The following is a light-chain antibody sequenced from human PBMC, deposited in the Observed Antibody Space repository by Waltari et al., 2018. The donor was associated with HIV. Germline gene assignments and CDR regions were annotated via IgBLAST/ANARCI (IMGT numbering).Light chain of an antibody. CDR1: QTISTY. CDR3: QQSYSGLT. Sequence: DIKMTQSPSSLSASLGDRVIITCRSSQTISTYVNWYQQKTGRAPNLLIYAASTLHDGVASRFSGSGSGTEFNLTINSLQVEDFAVYYCQQSYSGLTFGPGTKVDV. CDR2: AAS. V-gene: IGKV1-39*01. J-gene: IGKJ3*01.